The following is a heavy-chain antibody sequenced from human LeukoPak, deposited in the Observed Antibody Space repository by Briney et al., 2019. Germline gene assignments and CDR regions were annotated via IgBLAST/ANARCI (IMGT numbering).Heavy chain of an antibody. Sequence: SVKVFCKASGGTFSSYAISWVRQAPGQGLEWMGRIIPIFGTANYAQKFQGRVTITTDESTSTAYMELSSLRSEDTAVYYCARDGKYYYDSSGYSSIDYWGQGTLVTVSS. CDR2: IIPIFGTA. CDR1: GGTFSSYA. D-gene: IGHD3-22*01. V-gene: IGHV1-69*05. J-gene: IGHJ4*02. CDR3: ARDGKYYYDSSGYSSIDY.